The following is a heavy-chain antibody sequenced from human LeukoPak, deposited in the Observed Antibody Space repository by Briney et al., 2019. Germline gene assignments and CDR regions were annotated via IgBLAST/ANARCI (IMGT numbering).Heavy chain of an antibody. D-gene: IGHD3-22*01. Sequence: QPGGSLRLSCAASGFTFSRYAMSWVRQAPGKGLQWVSGIGPNGVSTYYADSVKGRFTISRDNSKNTLYLQMNSLRAEDTAVYYCAKDLHYYDSSGYYGLFDYWGQGTLVTVSS. CDR2: IGPNGVST. V-gene: IGHV3-23*01. CDR3: AKDLHYYDSSGYYGLFDY. J-gene: IGHJ4*02. CDR1: GFTFSRYA.